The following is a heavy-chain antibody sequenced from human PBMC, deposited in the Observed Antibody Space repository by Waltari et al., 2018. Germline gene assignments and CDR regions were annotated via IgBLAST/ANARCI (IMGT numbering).Heavy chain of an antibody. D-gene: IGHD2-2*03. CDR2: ISHDGTT. CDR3: ARQTLGYCTSAACRRLEK. V-gene: IGHV4-38-2*01. CDR1: GYFINTGFF. Sequence: QVQLQESGPGLVRPSETLSLTCDVSGYFINTGFFWGWIRQPPGEGLEWIGNISHDGTTYYNPSLKHRLMISLDTSKNQISLRLNFVDAAGTAVYYCARQTLGYCTSAACRRLEKWGQGILVTVSS. J-gene: IGHJ1*01.